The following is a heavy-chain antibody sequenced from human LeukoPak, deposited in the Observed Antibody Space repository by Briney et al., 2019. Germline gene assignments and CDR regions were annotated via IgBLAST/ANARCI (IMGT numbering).Heavy chain of an antibody. CDR2: ISYDGSNK. CDR3: AKDYRLFYYYYYMDV. Sequence: PGGSLRLSCAASGFTFSSYGMHWVRQAPGKGLEWVAVISYDGSNKYYADSVKGRFTISRDNSKNTLYLQMNSLRAEDTAVYYCAKDYRLFYYYYYMDVWGKGTTVTVSS. J-gene: IGHJ6*03. CDR1: GFTFSSYG. V-gene: IGHV3-30*18.